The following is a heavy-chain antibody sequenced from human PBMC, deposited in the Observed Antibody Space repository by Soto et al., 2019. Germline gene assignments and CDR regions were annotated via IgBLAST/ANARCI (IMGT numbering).Heavy chain of an antibody. CDR1: GGTFSSYA. V-gene: IGHV1-69*06. CDR3: ARDWGGYYDSSGYLDY. CDR2: IIPIFGTA. D-gene: IGHD3-22*01. Sequence: QVQLVQSGAEVKKPGSSVKVSCKASGGTFSSYAISWVRQAPGQGLEWMGGIIPIFGTANYAQKFQGRVTITADKSTSTAYMELSSLRSEDTAVYYCARDWGGYYDSSGYLDYWGQGTLVTASS. J-gene: IGHJ4*02.